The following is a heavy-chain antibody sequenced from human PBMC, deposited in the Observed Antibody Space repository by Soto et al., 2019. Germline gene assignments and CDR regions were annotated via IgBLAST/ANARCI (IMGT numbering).Heavy chain of an antibody. Sequence: QVQLVQSGAEVKKPGSSVKVSCTAPGGTFSSYAISWVRQAPGQGLEWMGGIIPIFGTAKYAQKFQGRVTITADESTSTGYMEMSSVRSEDTAINSCARGQGVSSSLDIYYYYYYGMDVWGQGTTVTVSS. CDR1: GGTFSSYA. J-gene: IGHJ6*02. D-gene: IGHD6-19*01. CDR2: IIPIFGTA. CDR3: ARGQGVSSSLDIYYYYYYGMDV. V-gene: IGHV1-69*01.